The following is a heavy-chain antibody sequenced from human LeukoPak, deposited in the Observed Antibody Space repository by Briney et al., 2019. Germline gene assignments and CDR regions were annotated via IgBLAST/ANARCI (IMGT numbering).Heavy chain of an antibody. CDR1: GFTFSSYG. CDR3: AREGYCSSTSCYHYYYYYYMDV. J-gene: IGHJ6*03. V-gene: IGHV3-30*02. CDR2: IRYDGSNK. D-gene: IGHD2-2*01. Sequence: PGGSLRLSCAASGFTFSSYGMHWVRQAPGKGLECVAFIRYDGSNKYYADSVKGRFTISRDNSKNTLYLQMNSLRAEDTAVYYCAREGYCSSTSCYHYYYYYYMDVWGKGTTVTISS.